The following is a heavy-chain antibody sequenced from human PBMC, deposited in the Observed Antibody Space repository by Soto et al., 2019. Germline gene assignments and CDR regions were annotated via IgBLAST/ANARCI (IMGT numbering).Heavy chain of an antibody. J-gene: IGHJ5*02. Sequence: SETLSLTCTVSGGSISSGNCYWSWIRQPPGKALEWIGFTYHSGNPYYSPSLRSRVIISVDRSKNQFSLKVRSVTAADTAVYYSARETYGDYVAYFDPWGQAIQVTVSS. V-gene: IGHV4-30-2*01. CDR2: TYHSGNP. CDR1: GGSISSGNCY. D-gene: IGHD4-17*01. CDR3: ARETYGDYVAYFDP.